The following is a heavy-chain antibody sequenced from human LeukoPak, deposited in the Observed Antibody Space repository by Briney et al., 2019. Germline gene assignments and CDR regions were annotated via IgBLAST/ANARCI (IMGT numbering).Heavy chain of an antibody. CDR2: IWYDGSNK. V-gene: IGHV3-33*06. CDR1: GCTFSSYG. Sequence: GRSLRLSCAASGCTFSSYGMHWGRQAPAKGLEWVAVIWYDGSNKYYADSVKSRFTISRDNSKNTLYLQMNSLRAEDTAVYYCAKDGSSSWYLLPLDYWGQETLVTVSS. CDR3: AKDGSSSWYLLPLDY. D-gene: IGHD6-13*01. J-gene: IGHJ4*02.